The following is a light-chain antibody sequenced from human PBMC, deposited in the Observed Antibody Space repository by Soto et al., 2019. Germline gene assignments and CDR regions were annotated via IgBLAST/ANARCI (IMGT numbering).Light chain of an antibody. Sequence: DTQMTQSPSSVSASVGDRVTITCRASQEISSRLAWYQQKPGKAPKILIYAASNLQSGVPSRFSGSDSGTEFTLTISSLQPEDFATYYCQQANSFPYTFGQGTKVEIK. CDR3: QQANSFPYT. J-gene: IGKJ2*01. CDR1: QEISSR. V-gene: IGKV1-12*01. CDR2: AAS.